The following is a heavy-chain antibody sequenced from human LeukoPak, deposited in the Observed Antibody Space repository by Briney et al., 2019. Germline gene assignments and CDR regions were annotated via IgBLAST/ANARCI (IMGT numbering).Heavy chain of an antibody. V-gene: IGHV4-34*01. CDR1: GGSFSGYY. J-gene: IGHJ5*02. D-gene: IGHD3-3*01. Sequence: SETLSLTCAVYGGSFSGYYWSWIRQPPGKGLEWIWEINHSGGTNYNPSLKSRVTISVDTSKNQFSLKLSSVTAADTAVYYCAKLYYDFWSGYQRAGRYNWFDPWGQGTLVTVSS. CDR2: INHSGGT. CDR3: AKLYYDFWSGYQRAGRYNWFDP.